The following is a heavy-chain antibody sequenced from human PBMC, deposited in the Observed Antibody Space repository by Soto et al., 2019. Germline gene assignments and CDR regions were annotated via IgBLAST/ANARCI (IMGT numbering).Heavy chain of an antibody. CDR3: ASSPGYSSGPGFDP. D-gene: IGHD6-19*01. CDR2: ITPFNGNT. CDR1: GYTFTYRY. V-gene: IGHV1-45*02. Sequence: SANVSCKASGYTFTYRYLHWVRQAPGQALEWMGWITPFNGNTNYAQKFQDRVTITRDRSMSTAYMELSSLRSEDTAMYYCASSPGYSSGPGFDPRGQGTLVTVSS. J-gene: IGHJ5*02.